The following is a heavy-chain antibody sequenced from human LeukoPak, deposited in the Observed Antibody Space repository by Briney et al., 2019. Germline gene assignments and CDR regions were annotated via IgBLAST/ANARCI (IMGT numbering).Heavy chain of an antibody. CDR2: ISSSSSYI. J-gene: IGHJ2*01. CDR3: ARDGLAAATLHWCFDL. D-gene: IGHD6-25*01. Sequence: GGSLRLSCAASGFTFSSYSINWVRQAPGKGLEWVSSISSSSSYIYYADSVRGRFTISRDNAKNSLYLQMNSLRAEDAAVYYCARDGLAAATLHWCFDLWGRGTLVTVSS. CDR1: GFTFSSYS. V-gene: IGHV3-21*01.